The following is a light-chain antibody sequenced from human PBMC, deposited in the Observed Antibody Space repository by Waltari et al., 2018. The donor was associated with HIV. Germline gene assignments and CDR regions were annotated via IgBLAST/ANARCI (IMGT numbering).Light chain of an antibody. V-gene: IGLV2-14*03. Sequence: QSALTQPASVTGSPGQSITISCPGTSNDVGGYNHVAWYQQHPGKAPKLLIYDVTNRPSGVSSRFSGSKSGNTASLAISGLRAEDEADYYCTSYRYSSKSYVFGTGTTVTVL. CDR2: DVT. CDR1: SNDVGGYNH. CDR3: TSYRYSSKSYV. J-gene: IGLJ1*01.